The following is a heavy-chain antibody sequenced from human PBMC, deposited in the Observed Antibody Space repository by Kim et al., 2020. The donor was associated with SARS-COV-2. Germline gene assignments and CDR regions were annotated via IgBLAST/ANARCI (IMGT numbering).Heavy chain of an antibody. CDR3: ARHAVQVSSSWYGGSYFDY. Sequence: SRVTISVDTSKNQFSLKLSSVTAADTAVYYCARHAVQVSSSWYGGSYFDYWGQGTLVTVSS. J-gene: IGHJ4*02. D-gene: IGHD6-13*01. V-gene: IGHV4-59*08.